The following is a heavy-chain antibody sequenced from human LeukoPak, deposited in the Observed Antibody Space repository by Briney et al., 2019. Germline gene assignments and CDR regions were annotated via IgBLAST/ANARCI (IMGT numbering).Heavy chain of an antibody. V-gene: IGHV4-59*12. J-gene: IGHJ4*02. Sequence: SETLSLTCTVSGGSISSYYWSWIRQPPGKGLEWIGYIYYSGSTNYNPSLKSRVTISVDTSKNQFSLKLSSVTAADTAVYYCARGRVVVVPAAIMGGTLDYWGQGTLVTVSS. CDR1: GGSISSYY. CDR3: ARGRVVVVPAAIMGGTLDY. D-gene: IGHD2-2*02. CDR2: IYYSGST.